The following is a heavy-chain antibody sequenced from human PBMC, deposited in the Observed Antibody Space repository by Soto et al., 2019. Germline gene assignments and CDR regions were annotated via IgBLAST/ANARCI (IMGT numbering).Heavy chain of an antibody. J-gene: IGHJ6*02. CDR1: GFTFSSYG. D-gene: IGHD3-9*01. CDR3: AKDFAPGRYDILTGYYKARYYYGMDV. Sequence: GGSLRLSCAASGFTFSSYGMHWVRQAPGKGLEWVAVISYDGSNKYYADSVKGRFTISRDNSKNTLYLQMNSLRAEDTAVYYCAKDFAPGRYDILTGYYKARYYYGMDVWGQGTTVTVSS. V-gene: IGHV3-30*18. CDR2: ISYDGSNK.